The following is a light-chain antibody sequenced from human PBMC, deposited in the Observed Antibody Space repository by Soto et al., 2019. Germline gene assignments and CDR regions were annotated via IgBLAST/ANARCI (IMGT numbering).Light chain of an antibody. Sequence: EIVITQSPATLSVSPGERASLSCRASQSVSSNLAWYQQKPGQAPRLLIYDASNRATGIPARFSGSGSGTDFTLTISSLEPEDFSVYYCQQRYNWPITFGQGTRLEIK. CDR3: QQRYNWPIT. CDR2: DAS. V-gene: IGKV3-11*01. CDR1: QSVSSN. J-gene: IGKJ5*01.